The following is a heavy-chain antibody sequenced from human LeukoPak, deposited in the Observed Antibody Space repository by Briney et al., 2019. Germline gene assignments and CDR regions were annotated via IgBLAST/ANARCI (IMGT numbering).Heavy chain of an antibody. D-gene: IGHD3-22*01. CDR1: GGSISSGGYY. V-gene: IGHV4-31*03. CDR2: IYYSGST. CDR3: ARQPDSSGYPLDY. Sequence: SQTLSLTCTVSGGSISSGGYYWSWIRQHPGKGLEWIGYIYYSGSTYYNPSLKSRVTISVDTSKNQFSLKLSSVTAADTAVYYCARQPDSSGYPLDYWGQGTLVTVSS. J-gene: IGHJ4*02.